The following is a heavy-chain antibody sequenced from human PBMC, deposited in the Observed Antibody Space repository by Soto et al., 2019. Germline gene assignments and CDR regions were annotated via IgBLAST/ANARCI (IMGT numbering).Heavy chain of an antibody. CDR2: IHYTGST. Sequence: SETLSLTCTVSGGSISRVDYYWSWIRQAPGKGLEWIGYIHYTGSTDYNPSLKSRVTMSVDTSDNQFSLKLTSVTAADTAVYYCARDRKATTSPRYNWFDPWGPGTLVTVSS. CDR1: GGSISRVDYY. CDR3: ARDRKATTSPRYNWFDP. V-gene: IGHV4-30-4*01. J-gene: IGHJ5*02. D-gene: IGHD4-17*01.